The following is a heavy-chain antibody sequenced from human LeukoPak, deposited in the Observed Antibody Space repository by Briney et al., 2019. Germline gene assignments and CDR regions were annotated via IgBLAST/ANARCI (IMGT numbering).Heavy chain of an antibody. V-gene: IGHV3-48*03. CDR3: ARGKWEPLDY. CDR1: GFTFSSYE. D-gene: IGHD1-26*01. CDR2: ISSSGSTI. J-gene: IGHJ4*02. Sequence: GGSLRLSCAASGFTFSSYETNWVRQAPGKGLEWVSYISSSGSTIYYADSVKGRFTISRDNAKNSLYLQMNSLRAEDTAVYYCARGKWEPLDYWGQGTLVTVSS.